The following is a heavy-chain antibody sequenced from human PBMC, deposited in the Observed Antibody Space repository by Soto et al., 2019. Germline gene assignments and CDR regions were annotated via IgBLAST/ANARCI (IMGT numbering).Heavy chain of an antibody. V-gene: IGHV3-30*18. CDR2: ISYDGSNK. Sequence: QVQLVESGGGVVQPGRSLRFSCAASGFTFETYGMHWVRQAPGKGLEWMAVISYDGSNKYYADSVKGRFTISRDNSKNTLYMQMNSLRAEDTAIYYCAKDHIVAAAPDYWGQGTLVTVSS. CDR1: GFTFETYG. D-gene: IGHD2-2*01. J-gene: IGHJ4*02. CDR3: AKDHIVAAAPDY.